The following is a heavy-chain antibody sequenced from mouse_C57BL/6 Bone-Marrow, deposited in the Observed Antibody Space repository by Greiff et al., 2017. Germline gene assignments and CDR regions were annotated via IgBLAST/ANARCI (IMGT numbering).Heavy chain of an antibody. CDR1: GYTFTDYN. D-gene: IGHD1-1*01. CDR2: INPNNGGT. V-gene: IGHV1-22*01. CDR3: AIYYGSTFDY. Sequence: EVKLQESGPELVKPGASVKMSCKASGYTFTDYNMHWVKQSHGKSLEWIGYINPNNGGTSYNQKFKGKATLTVNKSSSTAYMELRSLTSEDSAVYYCAIYYGSTFDYWGQGTTLTVSS. J-gene: IGHJ2*01.